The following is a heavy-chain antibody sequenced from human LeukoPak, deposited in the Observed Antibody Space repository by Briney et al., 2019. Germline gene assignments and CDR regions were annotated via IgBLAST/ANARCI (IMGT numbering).Heavy chain of an antibody. CDR2: INTYKGDT. Sequence: GASVKLSCKASGYTLTNYNIRWVRQAPGQGLEWMGWINTYKGDTLYAQKLQGRVTMTADTSTNTAYMELRSLRFDDTAVYYCARVPYPKNTIGGAFDIWGQGTMVTVSS. D-gene: IGHD3-3*01. J-gene: IGHJ3*02. V-gene: IGHV1-18*01. CDR3: ARVPYPKNTIGGAFDI. CDR1: GYTLTNYN.